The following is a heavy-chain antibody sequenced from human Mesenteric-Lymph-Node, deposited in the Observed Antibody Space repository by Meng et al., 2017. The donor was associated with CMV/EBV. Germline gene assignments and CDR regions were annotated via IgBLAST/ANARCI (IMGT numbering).Heavy chain of an antibody. CDR2: IYYSGYT. J-gene: IGHJ6*02. V-gene: IGHV3-66*02. D-gene: IGHD3-3*01. Sequence: GGSLRLSCAASGLSVSGNYMTWVRQAPGKGLEWVSVIYYSGYTDYADSVKGRFTISRDNSKNAVYLLMNSLRAEDTAVYYCARAPPITGIFGVNYYHYYAMDVWGQGTTVTVSS. CDR1: GLSVSGNY. CDR3: ARAPPITGIFGVNYYHYYAMDV.